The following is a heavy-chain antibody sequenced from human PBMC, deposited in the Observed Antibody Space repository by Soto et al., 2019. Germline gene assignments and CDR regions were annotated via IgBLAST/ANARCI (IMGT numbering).Heavy chain of an antibody. CDR1: GGSISSGDYY. J-gene: IGHJ4*02. CDR3: AREGEARGSGWYHSYFDY. CDR2: IYYSGST. Sequence: QVQLQESGPGLVKPSQTLSLTCTVSGGSISSGDYYWSWIRQPPGKGLEWIGYIYYSGSTYYNPSLKSRVTISVDTSKNQFSLKLSSVTAADTAVYYCAREGEARGSGWYHSYFDYWGQGTLVTVSS. D-gene: IGHD6-19*01. V-gene: IGHV4-30-4*01.